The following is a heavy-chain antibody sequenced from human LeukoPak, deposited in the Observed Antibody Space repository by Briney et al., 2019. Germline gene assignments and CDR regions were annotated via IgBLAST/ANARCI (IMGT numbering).Heavy chain of an antibody. J-gene: IGHJ4*02. D-gene: IGHD2-15*01. CDR1: GGTFSMYA. CDR3: ASPGGYCSGGSCNSFDY. CDR2: INPILGIA. V-gene: IGHV1-69*04. Sequence: GSSVKVSCKASGGTFSMYAVTWVRQARGQGLEWMGRINPILGIANYAQKFQGRVTIIADKSTSTAYMELSSLRSEGTAVYYCASPGGYCSGGSCNSFDYWGQGTQVTVSS.